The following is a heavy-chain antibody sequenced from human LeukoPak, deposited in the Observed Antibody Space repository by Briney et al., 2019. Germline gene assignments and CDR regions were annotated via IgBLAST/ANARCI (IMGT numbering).Heavy chain of an antibody. J-gene: IGHJ4*02. CDR3: APEGDGYILFDY. V-gene: IGHV3-30*03. CDR2: ISYDGNNK. CDR1: GFTFSSYG. Sequence: PGRSLRLSCAASGFTFSSYGMHWVRQAPGKGLEWVAVISYDGNNKYYAESVKGRFTISRDNSKNTLYLQMNSLRADDTAVYYCAPEGDGYILFDYWGQGTLVTVSS. D-gene: IGHD5-24*01.